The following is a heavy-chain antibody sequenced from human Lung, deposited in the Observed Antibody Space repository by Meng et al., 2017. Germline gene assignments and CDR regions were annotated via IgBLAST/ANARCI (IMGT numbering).Heavy chain of an antibody. V-gene: IGHV4-34*01. Sequence: VHLREWCGGLLKPSETRSLPCVVSGGSFSDYYWRWIRQPPGKGLEWIGEINHSGSNNYNPSLESRATISVDTSQNNLSLKLSSVTAADSAVYYCARGPTTMAHDFDYWGQGTLVTVSS. D-gene: IGHD4-11*01. CDR3: ARGPTTMAHDFDY. CDR1: GGSFSDYY. J-gene: IGHJ4*02. CDR2: INHSGSN.